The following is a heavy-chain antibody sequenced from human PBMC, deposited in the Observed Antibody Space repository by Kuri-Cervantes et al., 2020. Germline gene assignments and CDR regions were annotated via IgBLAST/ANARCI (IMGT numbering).Heavy chain of an antibody. V-gene: IGHV5-51*01. CDR1: GYSFTSYW. J-gene: IGHJ4*02. Sequence: ETLSLTCKGSGYSFTSYWIGWVRQMPGKGLEWMGIIYPGDSDTRYSPSFQGQVTISADKSISTAYLQWSSLKASDTAMYYCARLMVRGVVFDYWGQGTLVTVSS. CDR2: IYPGDSDT. D-gene: IGHD3-10*01. CDR3: ARLMVRGVVFDY.